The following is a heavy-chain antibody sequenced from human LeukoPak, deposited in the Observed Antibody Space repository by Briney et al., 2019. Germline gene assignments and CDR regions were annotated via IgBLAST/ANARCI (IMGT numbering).Heavy chain of an antibody. J-gene: IGHJ4*02. CDR1: GGSISSYY. D-gene: IGHD3-9*01. Sequence: SETLSLTCTVSGGSISSYYWSWIRQPAGKGLEWIGRIYTSGSTNYNPSLKSRVTMSVDTSKNQFSLKLSSVTAADTAVYYCASGLVRYFDWLPLDYWGQGTLVTVSS. CDR3: ASGLVRYFDWLPLDY. V-gene: IGHV4-4*07. CDR2: IYTSGST.